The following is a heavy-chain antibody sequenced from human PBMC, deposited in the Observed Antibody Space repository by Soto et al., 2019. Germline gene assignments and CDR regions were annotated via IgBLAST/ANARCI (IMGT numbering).Heavy chain of an antibody. J-gene: IGHJ4*02. Sequence: QVQLKQSGPGLVRPSGTLSLTCRVSGTSISSSYWWAWVRQSPGKGLEWIGEIYHNGITKYNPSLVTRVSMPISKSDYQFSLQLPSVTAADTAVYYCATVPPRVVVVLAEFPTWGQGPLVTVSS. CDR3: ATVPPRVVVVLAEFPT. CDR2: IYHNGIT. CDR1: GTSISSSYW. V-gene: IGHV4-4*02. D-gene: IGHD2-21*01.